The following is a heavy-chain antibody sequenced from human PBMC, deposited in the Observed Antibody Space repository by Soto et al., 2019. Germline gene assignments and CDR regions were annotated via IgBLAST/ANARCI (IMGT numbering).Heavy chain of an antibody. CDR2: INSDGSST. Sequence: GGSLRLSCAASGFTFSSYWMHWVRQAPGKGLVWVSRINSDGSSTSYADSVKGRFTISRDNAKNQFSLKLSSVTAADTAVYYCAREGLCSGGSCYSVVPSWGQGTLVTVSS. D-gene: IGHD2-15*01. CDR1: GFTFSSYW. V-gene: IGHV3-74*01. J-gene: IGHJ5*02. CDR3: AREGLCSGGSCYSVVPS.